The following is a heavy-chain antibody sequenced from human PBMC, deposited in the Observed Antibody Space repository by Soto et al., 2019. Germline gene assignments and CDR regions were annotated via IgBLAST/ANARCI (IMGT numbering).Heavy chain of an antibody. V-gene: IGHV1-69*02. CDR1: GGTFSPYT. CDR3: ARCWESSIPTWAFGGD. CDR2: IIPMFDIT. D-gene: IGHD3-10*01. Sequence: QVQLVQSGAEVKKPGSSVKVSCTASGGTFSPYTITWVRQAPGQGLEWMGRIIPMFDITNYALKFQDRVTITADSSTCTAYLEVPSLRSEDSAVYFSARCWESSIPTWAFGGDWGQGSLVTVSS. J-gene: IGHJ4*02.